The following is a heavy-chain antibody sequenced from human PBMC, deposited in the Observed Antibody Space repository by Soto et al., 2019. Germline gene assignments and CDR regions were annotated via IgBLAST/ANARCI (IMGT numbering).Heavy chain of an antibody. D-gene: IGHD4-17*01. CDR1: GYTFTSYA. CDR3: ARGDYGGKPRVLLDYYYGMDV. V-gene: IGHV1-3*01. Sequence: QVQLVQSGAEVKKPGASVKVSCKASGYTFTSYAMRWVRQAPGQRLEWMGSINAGNGNTKYSQKFQGRVTITRDTAASTAYMELSSLRSEYTAVYYCARGDYGGKPRVLLDYYYGMDVWGQGTTVTVSS. J-gene: IGHJ6*02. CDR2: INAGNGNT.